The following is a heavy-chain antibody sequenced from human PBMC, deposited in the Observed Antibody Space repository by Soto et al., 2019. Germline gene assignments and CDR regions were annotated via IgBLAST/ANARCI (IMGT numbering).Heavy chain of an antibody. D-gene: IGHD4-17*01. J-gene: IGHJ3*02. CDR1: DGYSGGYG. V-gene: IGHV4-59*01. CDR3: ARDYGDYVGYGAFDI. CDR2: IYYSGST. Sequence: SETKCVTSSVADGYSGGYGGSWIRQKPGKGLEWIGYIYYSGSTNYNPSLKSRVTISVDTSKNQFSLKLSSVTAADTAVYYCARDYGDYVGYGAFDIWGQGTMVTVSS.